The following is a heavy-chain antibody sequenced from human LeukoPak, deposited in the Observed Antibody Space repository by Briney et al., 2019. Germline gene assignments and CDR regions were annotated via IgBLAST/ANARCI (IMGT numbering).Heavy chain of an antibody. J-gene: IGHJ6*02. CDR1: GFTFSSYG. Sequence: PGGSLRLSCAASGFTFSSYGMHWVRQAPGKGLEWVAVISYDGSNKYYADSVKGRFTISRDNSKNTLYLQMNSLRAEDTAVYYCAKDQFEMHYDSSGYYGGMDVWGQGTTVTVSS. CDR3: AKDQFEMHYDSSGYYGGMDV. V-gene: IGHV3-30*18. D-gene: IGHD3-22*01. CDR2: ISYDGSNK.